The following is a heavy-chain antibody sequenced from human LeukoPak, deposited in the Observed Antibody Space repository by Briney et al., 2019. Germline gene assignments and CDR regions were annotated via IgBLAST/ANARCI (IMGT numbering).Heavy chain of an antibody. J-gene: IGHJ4*02. CDR2: ISGSGDTT. CDR3: ARGRAYSGSPWDPFDY. Sequence: GGSLRLSCAASGFTFTSYAMSWVRQAPGKGLAWVSTISGSGDTTYYADSVKGRFTISRDNSKNTLYLQMNSLRAEDTAVYYCARGRAYSGSPWDPFDYWGQGTLVTVSS. D-gene: IGHD1-26*01. V-gene: IGHV3-23*01. CDR1: GFTFTSYA.